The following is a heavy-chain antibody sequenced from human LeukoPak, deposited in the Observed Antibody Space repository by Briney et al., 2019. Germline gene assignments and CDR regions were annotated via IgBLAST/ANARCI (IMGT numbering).Heavy chain of an antibody. Sequence: GATVKVSCKASGYTFTSYRTRWVRQAPGQGRECMGCISAYNGNTNYAQKLQGRFTMPTDPSTSTASMELRSLRSNDTAVYYCARNLREYYDSSGSADYWGQGTLVTVSS. CDR1: GYTFTSYR. V-gene: IGHV1-18*01. J-gene: IGHJ4*02. CDR2: ISAYNGNT. D-gene: IGHD3-22*01. CDR3: ARNLREYYDSSGSADY.